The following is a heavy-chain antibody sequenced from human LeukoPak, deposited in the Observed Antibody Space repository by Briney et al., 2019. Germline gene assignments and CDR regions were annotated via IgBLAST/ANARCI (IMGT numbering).Heavy chain of an antibody. D-gene: IGHD1-26*01. Sequence: KVSCKXSGYTFTXXYMHWVRQAPGQGLEWMGWINPNSGGTNYAQKFQGRVTMTRDTSISTAYMELSRLRSDDTAVYYCARGVVSGSRDAFDIWGQGTMVTVSS. V-gene: IGHV1-2*02. CDR2: INPNSGGT. J-gene: IGHJ3*02. CDR3: ARGVVSGSRDAFDI. CDR1: GYTFTXXY.